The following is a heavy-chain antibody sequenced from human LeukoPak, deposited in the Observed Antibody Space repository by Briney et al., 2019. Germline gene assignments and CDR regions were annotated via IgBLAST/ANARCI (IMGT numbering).Heavy chain of an antibody. CDR2: ISGSGGST. Sequence: GGTLRLSCAASGFTFSSYGMSWVRQAPGKGLEWVSAISGSGGSTYYADSVKGRFTISRDNSKNTLYLQMNSLRAEDTAVYYCAKGGTSEVVVITPYYFDYWGQGTLVTISS. CDR3: AKGGTSEVVVITPYYFDY. J-gene: IGHJ4*02. CDR1: GFTFSSYG. V-gene: IGHV3-23*01. D-gene: IGHD3-22*01.